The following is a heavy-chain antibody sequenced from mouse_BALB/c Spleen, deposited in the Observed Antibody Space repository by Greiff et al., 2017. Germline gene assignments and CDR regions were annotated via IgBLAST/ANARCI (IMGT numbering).Heavy chain of an antibody. Sequence: VHVKQSGPELVKPGASVKISCKASGYTFTDYNMHWVKQSHGKSLEWIGYIYPYNGGTGYNQKFKSKATLTVDNSSSTAYMELRSLTSEDSAVYYCARGDDYYFDYWGQGTTLTVSS. V-gene: IGHV1S29*02. CDR1: GYTFTDYN. J-gene: IGHJ2*01. D-gene: IGHD3-3*01. CDR3: ARGDDYYFDY. CDR2: IYPYNGGT.